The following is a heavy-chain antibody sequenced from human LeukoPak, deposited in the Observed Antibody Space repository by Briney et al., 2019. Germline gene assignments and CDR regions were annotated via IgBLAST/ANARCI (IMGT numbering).Heavy chain of an antibody. V-gene: IGHV3-23*01. CDR3: AKANSGSARPYFDY. D-gene: IGHD5-12*01. J-gene: IGHJ4*02. Sequence: PGGSLRLSCAASVFTFSSYAMSWVRQAPGEGLEWVAAISGSGATTYYPDSVNGRSTISSDTTNNSLYLQMNSLRAEDTAIYYCAKANSGSARPYFDYWGQGTLVTVSS. CDR1: VFTFSSYA. CDR2: ISGSGATT.